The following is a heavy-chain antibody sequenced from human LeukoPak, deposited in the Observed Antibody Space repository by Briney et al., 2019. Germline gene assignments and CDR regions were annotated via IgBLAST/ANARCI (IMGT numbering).Heavy chain of an antibody. V-gene: IGHV3-23*01. CDR2: ISGSGGST. CDR3: AKDRQPLGYCSSTSCFFDY. CDR1: GFPFSSYA. J-gene: IGHJ4*02. D-gene: IGHD2-2*01. Sequence: GGSLSLSCAASGFPFSSYAMSWVRQAPGKGLEWVSAISGSGGSTYYADSVKGRFTISRDNSKNTLYLQMNSLRAEDTAVYYCAKDRQPLGYCSSTSCFFDYWGQGTLVTVSS.